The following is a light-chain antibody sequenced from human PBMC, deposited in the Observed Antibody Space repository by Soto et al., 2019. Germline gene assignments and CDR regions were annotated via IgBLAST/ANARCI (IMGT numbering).Light chain of an antibody. CDR3: SSWDDILSGRM. CDR1: NSNIGSNH. Sequence: QSVLTQPPSTSGTPGQRVTISCSGINSNIGSNHVHWYQQLPGTAPKLLIYRNDQRPSGVPDRFSGSKSGTSASLAISGLRSEDEADYYCSSWDDILSGRMFGGGTKVTVL. V-gene: IGLV1-47*01. CDR2: RND. J-gene: IGLJ3*02.